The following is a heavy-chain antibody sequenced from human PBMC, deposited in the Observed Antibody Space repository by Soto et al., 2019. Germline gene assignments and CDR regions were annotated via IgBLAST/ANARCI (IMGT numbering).Heavy chain of an antibody. J-gene: IGHJ3*02. D-gene: IGHD3-3*01. V-gene: IGHV3-15*01. CDR2: IKSKTDGGTT. CDR1: GFTFSNAW. Sequence: PGGSLRLSCAASGFTFSNAWMSWVRQAPGKGLEWVGRIKSKTDGGTTDYAAPVKGRFTISRDDSKNTLYLQMNSLKTEDTAVYYCTTDIALRFLEWSADAFDIWGQGTMVTVSS. CDR3: TTDIALRFLEWSADAFDI.